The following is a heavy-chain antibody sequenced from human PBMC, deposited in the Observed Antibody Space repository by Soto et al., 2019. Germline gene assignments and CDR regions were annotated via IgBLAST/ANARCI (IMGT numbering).Heavy chain of an antibody. CDR2: VNPINGNT. CDR3: VRANWHFDY. V-gene: IGHV1-2*02. CDR1: GYSFSEFR. Sequence: QVQLVQSGAEVKKPGASVKVSCKTSGYSFSEFRMHWVRQAPGQGLEWMGWVNPINGNTNYAQDFQGRVTMTRDASTKTVYMELSSLTSDDTSTVYCVRANWHFDYWGQGPRITVSS. J-gene: IGHJ4*02.